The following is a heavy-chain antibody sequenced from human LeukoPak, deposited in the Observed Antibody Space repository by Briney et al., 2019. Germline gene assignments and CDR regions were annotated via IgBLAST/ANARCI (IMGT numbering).Heavy chain of an antibody. CDR3: AVPSYYDSSGYSYAFDI. Sequence: SETLSLTCTVSGGSINGYYWSWIRQPPEKGLEWIGYIYYRGSTNYNPSLKSRVTMSVDTSRNQFSLKLSSVTAADTAVYYCAVPSYYDSSGYSYAFDIWGLGTMVTVSS. V-gene: IGHV4-59*08. CDR1: GGSINGYY. J-gene: IGHJ3*02. D-gene: IGHD3-22*01. CDR2: IYYRGST.